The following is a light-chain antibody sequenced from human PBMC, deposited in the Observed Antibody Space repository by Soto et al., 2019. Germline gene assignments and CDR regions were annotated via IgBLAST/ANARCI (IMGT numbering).Light chain of an antibody. V-gene: IGLV2-11*01. CDR2: DVS. J-gene: IGLJ2*01. CDR1: SSDVGGYNY. CDR3: CSYAGSYTLVV. Sequence: QSVLTQPRSVSGSPGQSVTISCTGTSSDVGGYNYVSWYQQHPGKAPKLMIYDVSKRPSGVPDRFSGSKSGNTASLTISALQAEDEADYYCCSYAGSYTLVVFGGGTKVTVL.